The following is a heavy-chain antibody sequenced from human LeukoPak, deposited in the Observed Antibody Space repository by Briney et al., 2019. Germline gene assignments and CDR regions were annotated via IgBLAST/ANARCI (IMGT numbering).Heavy chain of an antibody. J-gene: IGHJ4*02. Sequence: SETLSLTCTVSGGSISSYYWSWIRQPAGKGLEWIGSIYYSGSTYYNPSLKSRVTISVDTSKNQFSLKLSSVTAADTAVYYCARARGSLYYFDYWGQGTLVTVSS. CDR1: GGSISSYY. D-gene: IGHD3-10*01. CDR2: IYYSGST. V-gene: IGHV4-4*07. CDR3: ARARGSLYYFDY.